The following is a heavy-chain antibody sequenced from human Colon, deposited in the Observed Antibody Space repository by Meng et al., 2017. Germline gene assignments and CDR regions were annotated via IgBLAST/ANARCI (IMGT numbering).Heavy chain of an antibody. D-gene: IGHD2-15*01. CDR2: VHHSGGT. Sequence: VQLRESGPGLVEPSGTLSLTCAVSGASISSTYWWSWVRQPPGKGLEWIGEVHHSGGTNYNPSLKSRVTISVDESNNQYSLSLTSVTAADTAIYYCGRNGAYSIDPWGRGTLVTVSS. CDR1: GASISSTYW. V-gene: IGHV4-4*02. J-gene: IGHJ5*02. CDR3: GRNGAYSIDP.